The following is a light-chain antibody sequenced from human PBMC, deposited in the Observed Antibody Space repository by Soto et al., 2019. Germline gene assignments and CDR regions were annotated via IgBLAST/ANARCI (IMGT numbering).Light chain of an antibody. CDR2: QDS. V-gene: IGLV3-1*01. CDR3: QAWESSTEMV. CDR1: KLGDKY. Sequence: SYELTQPPSVSVSPGQTASITCSGDKLGDKYACWYQQKPGQSPVLVIYQDSKRPSGIPERFSGSNSGNTATLTISGTQAMDEADYYCQAWESSTEMVFGGGTKLTVL. J-gene: IGLJ2*01.